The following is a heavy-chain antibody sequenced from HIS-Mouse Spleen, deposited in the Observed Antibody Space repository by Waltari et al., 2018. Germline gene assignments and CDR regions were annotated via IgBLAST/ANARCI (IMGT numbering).Heavy chain of an antibody. D-gene: IGHD6-13*01. V-gene: IGHV4-39*07. CDR3: AREIPYSSSWYDWYFDL. CDR2: IYYSGST. CDR1: GGSISSSSYY. Sequence: GSGPGLVKPSETLSLTCTVSGGSISSSSYYLGWIRQPPGKGLEWIGSIYYSGSTYYNPSLKSRVTISVDTSKNQFSLKLSSVTAADTAVYYCAREIPYSSSWYDWYFDLWGRGTLVTVSS. J-gene: IGHJ2*01.